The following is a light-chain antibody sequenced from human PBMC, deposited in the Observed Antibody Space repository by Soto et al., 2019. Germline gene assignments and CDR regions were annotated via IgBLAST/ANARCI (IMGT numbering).Light chain of an antibody. CDR3: QQYNNDSLT. CDR1: QRISTW. J-gene: IGKJ1*01. CDR2: NAS. Sequence: DVQMTQSPSTLSASLGDRVTITCRASQRISTWLAWYQQIPGKVPKLLIYNASTLQSGVPPRFSGSGSGTEFTLTISSLQPDDVAIYYCQQYNNDSLTFGQGTKVDIK. V-gene: IGKV1-5*01.